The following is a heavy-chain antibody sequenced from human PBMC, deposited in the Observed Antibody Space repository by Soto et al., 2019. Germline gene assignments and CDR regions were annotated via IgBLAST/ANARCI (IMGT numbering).Heavy chain of an antibody. CDR2: IYYSGSA. V-gene: IGHV4-30-4*01. J-gene: IGHJ5*02. Sequence: SEMMSVTRSVADGSFSIGDYYLIWKRQPPGKGLEWIGYIYYSGSAYYSPSLRSRLAISIDTSKNQFSLKLRSVTAADTAVYYCAREYQGSSGYYIDLWVQGTLVTVSS. CDR1: DGSFSIGDYY. D-gene: IGHD3-22*01. CDR3: AREYQGSSGYYIDL.